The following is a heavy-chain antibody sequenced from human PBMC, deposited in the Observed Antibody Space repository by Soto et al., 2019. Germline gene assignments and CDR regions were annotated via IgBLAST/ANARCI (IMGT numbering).Heavy chain of an antibody. Sequence: EVQLVESGGGLVQPGGSLRLSCAASGFTVSTKYMSWVRQAPGKGLEWVSVIYSGGSTFYAGSVRGRFTLSRDNSKNTVNLQMNSLRAEDTDVYYCARDPWAADYWGQGTMVTVSS. V-gene: IGHV3-66*01. CDR3: ARDPWAADY. CDR2: IYSGGST. J-gene: IGHJ4*02. CDR1: GFTVSTKY. D-gene: IGHD6-25*01.